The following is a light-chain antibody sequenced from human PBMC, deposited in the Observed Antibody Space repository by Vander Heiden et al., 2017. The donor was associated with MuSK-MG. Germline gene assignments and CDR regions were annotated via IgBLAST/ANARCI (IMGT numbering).Light chain of an antibody. V-gene: IGKV2D-30*01. Sequence: DVVMTQSPLSLPVTLGQPASISCRSSQSLVYSDGNTYLNWFQQRPGQSPRRLIYKVSNWDSGVPDRLRGSGSGTDFTLKITRGEAEDVGVYYCSQGTNCPFNLAGGTKVKIK. J-gene: IGKJ4*01. CDR3: SQGTNCPFN. CDR1: QSLVYSDGNTY. CDR2: KVS.